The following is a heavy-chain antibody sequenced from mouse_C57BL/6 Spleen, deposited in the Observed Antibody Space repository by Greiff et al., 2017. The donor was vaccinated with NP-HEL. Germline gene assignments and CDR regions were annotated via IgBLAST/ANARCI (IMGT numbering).Heavy chain of an antibody. D-gene: IGHD2-4*01. Sequence: VQLQQSGAELVRPGASVKLSCKASGYTFTDYYINWVKQRPGQGLEWIARIYPGSGNTYYNEKFKGKATLTAEKSASTAYMQLSSLTSEDSAVYFCARWGDYGAWFAYWGQGTLVTVSA. J-gene: IGHJ3*01. V-gene: IGHV1-76*01. CDR2: IYPGSGNT. CDR1: GYTFTDYY. CDR3: ARWGDYGAWFAY.